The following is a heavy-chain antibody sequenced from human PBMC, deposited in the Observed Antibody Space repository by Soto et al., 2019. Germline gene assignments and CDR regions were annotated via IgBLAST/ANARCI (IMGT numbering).Heavy chain of an antibody. CDR2: IYWGSNKI. J-gene: IGHJ6*02. V-gene: IGHV3-9*02. CDR3: VKDVSPGGADV. Sequence: EVQLVESGGGLVQPGRSLRLSCVASGFTSHDYAMHWVRQTPGKGLEWVSGIYWGSNKIDYADSVKGRFTISRDNAKKSLFLQMNSLSADDTALYYCVKDVSPGGADVWGQGTTVTVSS. CDR1: GFTSHDYA. D-gene: IGHD3-10*01.